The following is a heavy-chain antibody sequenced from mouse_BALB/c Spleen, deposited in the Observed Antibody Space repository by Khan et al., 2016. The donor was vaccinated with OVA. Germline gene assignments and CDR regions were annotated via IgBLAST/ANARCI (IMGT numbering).Heavy chain of an antibody. D-gene: IGHD2-3*01. Sequence: VQLKQSGAELVRPGALVNLSCKASGFNIKDYYMHWVKQRPEQGLEWIGWIDPENGNTIYDPKFQGKASITSDTSSNTAYLQLSSLTSDDTAVYYLTSDCYSPRFAYWGQGTLVTVSA. J-gene: IGHJ3*01. CDR2: IDPENGNT. CDR3: TSDCYSPRFAY. V-gene: IGHV14-1*02. CDR1: GFNIKDYY.